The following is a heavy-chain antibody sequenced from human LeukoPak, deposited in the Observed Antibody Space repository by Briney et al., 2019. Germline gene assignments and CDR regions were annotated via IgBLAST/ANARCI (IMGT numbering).Heavy chain of an antibody. CDR3: ARGDIGDYVGAFDI. Sequence: SETLSLTCAVSGGSFSGYYWSWIRQPPGKGLEWIGEINHSGSTNYNPSLKSRVTISVDTSKNQFSLKLSSVTAADTAVYYCARGDIGDYVGAFDIWGQGTMVTVSS. V-gene: IGHV4-34*01. CDR1: GGSFSGYY. J-gene: IGHJ3*02. CDR2: INHSGST. D-gene: IGHD4-17*01.